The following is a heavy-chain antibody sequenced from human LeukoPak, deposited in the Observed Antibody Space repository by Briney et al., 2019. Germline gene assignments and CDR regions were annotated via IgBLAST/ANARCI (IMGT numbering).Heavy chain of an antibody. Sequence: GGSLRLSCAASGLIVSSKYMSWVRQAPGQGLEGVSSPYSGGSTYYADSVKGRFTISRDSSKNTVYLQMNSLRAEDTAVYFCAARDCSTTSCYAGLFDYWGQGILVTVSS. CDR1: GLIVSSKY. CDR2: PYSGGST. D-gene: IGHD2-2*01. J-gene: IGHJ4*02. CDR3: AARDCSTTSCYAGLFDY. V-gene: IGHV3-53*01.